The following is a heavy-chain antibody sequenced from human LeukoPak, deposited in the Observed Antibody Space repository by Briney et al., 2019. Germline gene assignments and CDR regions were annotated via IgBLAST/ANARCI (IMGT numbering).Heavy chain of an antibody. Sequence: ASVKVSCKASGYSFTSNYIHWVRQAPGQGLEWMGIINPTGGSTTYAQKFQGRVTTTRDTSTSTVYMELSSLRSDDTAVYYCARTAARRFDYWGQGTLVTVSS. CDR2: INPTGGST. J-gene: IGHJ4*02. V-gene: IGHV1-46*01. D-gene: IGHD6-6*01. CDR1: GYSFTSNY. CDR3: ARTAARRFDY.